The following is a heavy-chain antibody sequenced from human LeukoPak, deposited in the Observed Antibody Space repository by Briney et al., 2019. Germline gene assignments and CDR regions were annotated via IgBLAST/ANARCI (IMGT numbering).Heavy chain of an antibody. CDR1: GGTFSSYA. D-gene: IGHD3-3*01. Sequence: SVKVSCKASGGTFSSYAISWVRQAPGQGLEWMGGIIPIFGTANYAQKFQGRVTITADESTSTAYMELSSLRSEDTAVYYCARDGVEMSGYSTPFDYWGQGTLVTVSS. J-gene: IGHJ4*02. V-gene: IGHV1-69*13. CDR3: ARDGVEMSGYSTPFDY. CDR2: IIPIFGTA.